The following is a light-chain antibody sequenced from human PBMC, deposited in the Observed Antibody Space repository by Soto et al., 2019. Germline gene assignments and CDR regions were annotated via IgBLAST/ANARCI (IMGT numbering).Light chain of an antibody. J-gene: IGKJ4*01. V-gene: IGKV3D-20*02. CDR3: QQRSNWPLT. CDR2: GAS. Sequence: EIVLTQSPGTLSLSPGERATLSCRASQSVSSSYLAWCQQRPGQAPRLLTYGASTRATGIPARFSGSGSGTDFTLTISSLEPEDFAVYYCQQRSNWPLTFGGGTKVDNK. CDR1: QSVSSSY.